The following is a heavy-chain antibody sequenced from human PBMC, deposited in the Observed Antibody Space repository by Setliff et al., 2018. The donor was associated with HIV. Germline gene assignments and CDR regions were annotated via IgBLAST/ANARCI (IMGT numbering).Heavy chain of an antibody. Sequence: SETLSLTCSVSGGSMKNYYWSWIRQPPRKGLEWVGYISYNGIATYNPSLKSRVTISVDTSKNQFSLKLTSVTAADTAVYYCARHRPWEVDVFDIWGQGTMVTVSS. CDR1: GGSMKNYY. CDR2: ISYNGIA. J-gene: IGHJ3*02. CDR3: ARHRPWEVDVFDI. D-gene: IGHD1-26*01. V-gene: IGHV4-59*08.